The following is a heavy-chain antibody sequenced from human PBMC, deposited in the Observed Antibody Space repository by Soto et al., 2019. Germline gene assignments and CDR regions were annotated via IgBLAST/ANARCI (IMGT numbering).Heavy chain of an antibody. Sequence: QVHLQESGPGLVKPSGTLSLTCGVSGASVSSSHWWTWVRQPPWKGLELIGEIYHVGFTSYNPSLESRVIMSMDKSRNQFHLKMSSVTAADTAVYYCARVRPPASQGPAAVLYYFDYWGQGSLVTVSS. CDR3: ARVRPPASQGPAAVLYYFDY. CDR1: GASVSSSHW. CDR2: IYHVGFT. J-gene: IGHJ4*02. V-gene: IGHV4-4*02. D-gene: IGHD2-2*01.